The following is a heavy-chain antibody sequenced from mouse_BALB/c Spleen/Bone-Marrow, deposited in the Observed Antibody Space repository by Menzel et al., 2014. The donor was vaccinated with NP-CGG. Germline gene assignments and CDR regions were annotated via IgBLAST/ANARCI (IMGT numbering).Heavy chain of an antibody. Sequence: DVMLVESGGGLVQPGGSLKLSCAASGFDFSGYWMTWVRQAPGKGLEWIGEINPDSSTINYTPALKDKFIISGDNAKNALYLQMSKVRSEDTGLYYCARPGYYGYQDVWGAGPTVTVSS. J-gene: IGHJ1*01. CDR2: INPDSSTI. CDR3: ARPGYYGYQDV. V-gene: IGHV4-1*02. D-gene: IGHD1-2*01. CDR1: GFDFSGYW.